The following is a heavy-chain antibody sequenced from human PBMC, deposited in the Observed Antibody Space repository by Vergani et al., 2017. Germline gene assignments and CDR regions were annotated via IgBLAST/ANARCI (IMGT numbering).Heavy chain of an antibody. Sequence: QVQLVESGGGVVQPGRSLRLSCAASGFTFSSYGMHWVRQAPGKGLEWVAVIWYDGSNKYYADSVKGRLTISRDNSKNTLYLQMNSLRAEDTAVYYCARVATSLFNWNYAAFDIWGQGTMVTVSS. CDR2: IWYDGSNK. CDR1: GFTFSSYG. V-gene: IGHV3-33*01. D-gene: IGHD1-7*01. CDR3: ARVATSLFNWNYAAFDI. J-gene: IGHJ3*02.